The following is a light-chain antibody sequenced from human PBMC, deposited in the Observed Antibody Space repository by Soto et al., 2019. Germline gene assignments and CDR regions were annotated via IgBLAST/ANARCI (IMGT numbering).Light chain of an antibody. CDR2: DAS. Sequence: EIVMTQSPGTLSVSPGERATLSCRASQSVSSNLAWYQQKPGQAPRLLISDASTRATGIPARFSGSGSGTDFTLTISSLEPEDFAVYYCQPRGNWPQITFGQGTKVDIK. V-gene: IGKV3-11*01. J-gene: IGKJ1*01. CDR1: QSVSSN. CDR3: QPRGNWPQIT.